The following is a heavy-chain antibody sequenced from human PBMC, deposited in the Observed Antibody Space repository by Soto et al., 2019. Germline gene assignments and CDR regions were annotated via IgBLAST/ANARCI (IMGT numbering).Heavy chain of an antibody. CDR3: ASAAGAYDN. CDR1: GLNFNTYG. J-gene: IGHJ4*02. CDR2: IWSDGSNK. Sequence: QVHLVESGGGVVQPGRSLRLSCAVSGLNFNTYGMHWVRQAPGKGLEWVAAIWSDGSNKYYADSVKGRFTISRDNSKNMLYLQMNSLRVEDTAVYYCASAAGAYDNWGQGTLVTVSS. V-gene: IGHV3-33*01. D-gene: IGHD1-26*01.